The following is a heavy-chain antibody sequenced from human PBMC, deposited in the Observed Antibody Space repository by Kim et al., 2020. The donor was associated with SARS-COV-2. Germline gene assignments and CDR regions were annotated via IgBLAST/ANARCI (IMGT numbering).Heavy chain of an antibody. CDR3: ARGQPLDY. D-gene: IGHD2-2*01. CDR1: GGSIRSGGKF. J-gene: IGHJ4*02. CDR2: ISYSGNP. Sequence: SETLSLTCSVSGGSIRSGGKFWTWIRQHPAKGLECIGYISYSGNPHYSPSLRSRVSISLQTSENQFSLELTSVTAADTAVYYCARGQPLDYWGQGILVTVSS. V-gene: IGHV4-31*03.